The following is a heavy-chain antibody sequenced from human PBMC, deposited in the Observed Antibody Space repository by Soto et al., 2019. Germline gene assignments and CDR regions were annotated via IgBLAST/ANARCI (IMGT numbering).Heavy chain of an antibody. CDR3: AREVLWSGYFDY. V-gene: IGHV3-30-3*01. Sequence: QVQLVESGGGVVQPGRSLRLSCAASGFIFSNYVMYWVRQAPGKGLEWVAFMSYDGTTKYYADSVKGRFTISRDNSKNTLYLQMNNLRPEDTGVYYCAREVLWSGYFDYWGQGTLVTVSS. CDR2: MSYDGTTK. J-gene: IGHJ4*02. D-gene: IGHD2-21*01. CDR1: GFIFSNYV.